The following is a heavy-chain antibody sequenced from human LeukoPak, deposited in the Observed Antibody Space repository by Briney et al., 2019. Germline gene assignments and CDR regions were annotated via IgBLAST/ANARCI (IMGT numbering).Heavy chain of an antibody. CDR3: AKTSVGVAAPRY. V-gene: IGHV3-33*06. J-gene: IGHJ4*02. Sequence: GGSLRLSCAASGFTFSSYGMHWVRQAPGKGLEWVAVIWYDGSNKYYADSVKGRFTISRDNSKNTLYLQMNSLRAEDTAVYYCAKTSVGVAAPRYWGQGTLVTVSS. CDR1: GFTFSSYG. CDR2: IWYDGSNK. D-gene: IGHD6-13*01.